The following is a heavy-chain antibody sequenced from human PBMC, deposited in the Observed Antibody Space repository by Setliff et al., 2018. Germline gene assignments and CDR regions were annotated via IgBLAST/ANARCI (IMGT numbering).Heavy chain of an antibody. J-gene: IGHJ5*02. CDR2: NNHSGSA. D-gene: IGHD6-6*01. CDR3: ARGRNVAARLLDT. Sequence: SETLSLTCAAHGGTFSYYYWTWIRQPPGKGLEWIGENNHSGSAKYRPSLGSRVTISVDTSNNQVSLTLTSVTAADTAVYYCARGRNVAARLLDTWGQGTLVIVSS. CDR1: GGTFSYYY. V-gene: IGHV4-34*01.